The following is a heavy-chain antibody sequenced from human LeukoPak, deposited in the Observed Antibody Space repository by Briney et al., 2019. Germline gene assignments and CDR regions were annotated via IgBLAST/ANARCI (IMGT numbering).Heavy chain of an antibody. V-gene: IGHV1-69*13. CDR2: IIPIFCKA. D-gene: IGHD2-2*01. J-gene: IGHJ6*02. CDR3: AREIGYCSSTSCYYYYYGMDV. Sequence: SVTVSCRASGGTFRSYAISWVRQAPGQGLEWMGGIIPIFCKANYAQRVQGRVTITADESTSTVYMEMSSLRSEDTAVYYCAREIGYCSSTSCYYYYYGMDVWGQGTTVTVSS. CDR1: GGTFRSYA.